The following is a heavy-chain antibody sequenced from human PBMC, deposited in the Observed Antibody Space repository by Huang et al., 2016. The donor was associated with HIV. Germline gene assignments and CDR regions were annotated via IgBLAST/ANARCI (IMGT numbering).Heavy chain of an antibody. J-gene: IGHJ4*02. D-gene: IGHD3-3*01. Sequence: QVQLVQSGAEVKKPGTSVKVSGKTSGYTFSSHALHWLRQAPGQRPEWMGWINGGNGDTKYSQKFQGRVNITSDTSANIGYMELNSLLSEDTAVYYCARDPLDIRRHFDFWGQGSLVTVSS. CDR1: GYTFSSHA. CDR2: INGGNGDT. V-gene: IGHV1-3*01. CDR3: ARDPLDIRRHFDF.